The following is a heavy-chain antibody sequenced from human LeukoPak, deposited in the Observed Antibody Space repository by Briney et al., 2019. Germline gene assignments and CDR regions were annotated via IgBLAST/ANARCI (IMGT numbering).Heavy chain of an antibody. V-gene: IGHV1-18*01. J-gene: IGHJ6*03. CDR1: GYTFTSYG. Sequence: ASVKVSCKASGYTFTSYGISWVRQAPGQGLEWMGWISAYNGNTNYAQKLQGRVTVTTDTSTSTAYMELRSLRSDDTAVYYCARVRITMVRGVIKPYYYYMDVWGKGTTVTVSS. CDR3: ARVRITMVRGVIKPYYYYMDV. D-gene: IGHD3-10*01. CDR2: ISAYNGNT.